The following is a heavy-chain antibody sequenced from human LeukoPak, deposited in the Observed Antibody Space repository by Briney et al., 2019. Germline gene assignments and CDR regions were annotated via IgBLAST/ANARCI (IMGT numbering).Heavy chain of an antibody. Sequence: GGSLRLSCAASGFTFSSYAMSWVRRAPGMGLEWVSVIYHGNTTYYADSVKDRFTISRDNSKNTLYLQISSLRAEDTAVYYCATRSTRGWYFDNWGQGTLVTVSS. CDR1: GFTFSSYA. J-gene: IGHJ4*02. CDR3: ATRSTRGWYFDN. CDR2: IYHGNTT. V-gene: IGHV3-66*01. D-gene: IGHD2-15*01.